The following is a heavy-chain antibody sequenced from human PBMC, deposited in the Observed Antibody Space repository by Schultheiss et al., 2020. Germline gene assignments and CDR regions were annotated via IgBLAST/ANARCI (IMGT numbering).Heavy chain of an antibody. CDR1: GFTFDDYG. CDR3: ARTRSSSYYYYYGMDV. V-gene: IGHV3-66*01. D-gene: IGHD6-6*01. CDR2: IYSGGST. J-gene: IGHJ6*02. Sequence: GGSLRLSCAASGFTFDDYGMSWVRQAPGKGLEWVSVIYSGGSTYYADSVKGRFTISRDNAKNSLYLQMNSLRAEDTAVYYCARTRSSSYYYYYGMDVWGQGTTVTVSS.